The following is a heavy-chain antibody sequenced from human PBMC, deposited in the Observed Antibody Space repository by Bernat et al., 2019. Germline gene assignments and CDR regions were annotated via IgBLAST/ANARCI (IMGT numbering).Heavy chain of an antibody. CDR3: AKDFPLTVVQRILDS. CDR2: ISGSAGDT. CDR1: GFSFSSYA. Sequence: EVQLLESGGGLVQPGGSLRLSCAASGFSFSSYAMAWVRQAPGKGLEWVSSISGSAGDTLYATSVKGRFTISRDNSKNTLSLKMNSMRAEDTAVYYCAKDFPLTVVQRILDSWGQGTLVTVSS. V-gene: IGHV3-23*01. J-gene: IGHJ4*02. D-gene: IGHD3-10*01.